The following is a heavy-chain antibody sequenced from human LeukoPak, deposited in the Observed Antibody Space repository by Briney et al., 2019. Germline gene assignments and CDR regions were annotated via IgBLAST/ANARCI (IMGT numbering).Heavy chain of an antibody. J-gene: IGHJ6*03. V-gene: IGHV3-7*01. CDR2: IKQDGSEK. Sequence: GGSLRLSCAASGFTFSSYWMSWVRQAPGKGLEWVANIKQDGSEKYYVDSVKGRFTISRDNAKNSLYLQMNSLRAEDTAVYYCARVVVVVAATPTYYYMDVWGKGTTVTVSS. CDR3: ARVVVVVAATPTYYYMDV. CDR1: GFTFSSYW. D-gene: IGHD2-15*01.